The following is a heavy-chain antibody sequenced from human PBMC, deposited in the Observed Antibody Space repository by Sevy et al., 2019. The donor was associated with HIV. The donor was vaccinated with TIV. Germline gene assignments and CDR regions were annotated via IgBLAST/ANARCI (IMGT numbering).Heavy chain of an antibody. Sequence: GGSLRLSCAASGFTFSGSAMHWVRQASGKGLEWIGHIRTKPNNYATTYAASLEGRFTISRDDSSNTTYLQMSSLKAEDTAGYFCSRGVWGSYGLSAVDFWGQGTLVTVSS. D-gene: IGHD5-18*01. J-gene: IGHJ4*02. CDR3: SRGVWGSYGLSAVDF. CDR1: GFTFSGSA. V-gene: IGHV3-73*01. CDR2: IRTKPNNYAT.